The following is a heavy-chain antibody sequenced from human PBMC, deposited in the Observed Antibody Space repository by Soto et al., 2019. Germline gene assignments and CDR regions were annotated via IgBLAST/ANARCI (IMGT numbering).Heavy chain of an antibody. Sequence: GESLEIACKCSGDSFTSYWISWVVHMPGKGLEWVGRIDPIDSYTKYSRSFQGHVTISADKSISTAYLQWSSLKASDTAMYYCARHDYYYCGMDVWCQGTKV. CDR3: ARHDYYYCGMDV. D-gene: IGHD3-16*01. CDR1: GDSFTSYW. V-gene: IGHV5-10-1*01. J-gene: IGHJ6*02. CDR2: IDPIDSYT.